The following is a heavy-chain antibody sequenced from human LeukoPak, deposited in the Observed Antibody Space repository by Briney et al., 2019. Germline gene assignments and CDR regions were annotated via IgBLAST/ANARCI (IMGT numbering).Heavy chain of an antibody. Sequence: GGSLRLSCAASGFTFSSYGMHWVRQAPGKGLEWVANIKLDGSEKYYVDSVKGRFTISRDNSKNTVYLQMTSLRAEDTAVYYCAKGITAFGVVIIRDYYFDYWGQGTLVAVSS. CDR3: AKGITAFGVVIIRDYYFDY. CDR2: IKLDGSEK. J-gene: IGHJ4*02. D-gene: IGHD3-3*01. V-gene: IGHV3-7*01. CDR1: GFTFSSYG.